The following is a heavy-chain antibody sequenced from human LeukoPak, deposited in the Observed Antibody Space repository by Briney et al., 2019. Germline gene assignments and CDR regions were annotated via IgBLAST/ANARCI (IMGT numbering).Heavy chain of an antibody. CDR1: GFTFSNTA. CDR2: MSAYNDRT. CDR3: AKDVGITMIVVVITTFDY. Sequence: GGSLRLSCAASGFTFSNTAMSWVRQTPGKGLEWVATMSAYNDRTHYADSVRGRFTISRDNSKNTLYLQMNSLRAEDTAVYYCAKDVGITMIVVVITTFDYWGQGTLVTVSS. J-gene: IGHJ4*02. V-gene: IGHV3-23*01. D-gene: IGHD3-22*01.